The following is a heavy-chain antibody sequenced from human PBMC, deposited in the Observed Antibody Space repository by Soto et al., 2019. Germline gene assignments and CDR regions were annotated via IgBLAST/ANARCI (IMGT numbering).Heavy chain of an antibody. CDR2: INPSGGST. D-gene: IGHD4-4*01. Sequence: QVQLVQSGAEVKKPGASVKVSCKASGYTFTSYYMHWVRQAPGQGLEWMGIINPSGGSTSYAQKFQGRVTMTRDTSTSTVYMELGSLRSEDTAMYYCARSQPYSNSLYDYYGMDVWGQGTTVTVSS. CDR1: GYTFTSYY. V-gene: IGHV1-46*01. CDR3: ARSQPYSNSLYDYYGMDV. J-gene: IGHJ6*02.